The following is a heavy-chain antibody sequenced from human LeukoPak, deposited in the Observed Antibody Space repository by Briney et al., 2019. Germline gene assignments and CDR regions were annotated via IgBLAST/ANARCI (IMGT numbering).Heavy chain of an antibody. CDR1: GFTFSSYG. J-gene: IGHJ3*02. D-gene: IGHD3-22*01. V-gene: IGHV3-30*02. Sequence: PGGSLRLSCAASGFTFSSYGMHWVRQAPGKGLEWVAFIRYDGSNKYYADSVKGRFTISRDNSKNTLYPQMNSLRAEDTAVYYCAQDRTTMIVDAFDIWGQGTMVTASS. CDR3: AQDRTTMIVDAFDI. CDR2: IRYDGSNK.